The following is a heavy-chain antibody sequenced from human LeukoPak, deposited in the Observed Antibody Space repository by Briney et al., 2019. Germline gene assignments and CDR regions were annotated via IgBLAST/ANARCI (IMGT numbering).Heavy chain of an antibody. CDR1: GFTFSSFD. D-gene: IGHD3-10*01. CDR3: ARRLHDSGSYSADY. CDR2: IKFDGSQK. V-gene: IGHV3-30*02. J-gene: IGHJ4*02. Sequence: TGGSLGLSCAPSGFTFSSFDMHWVRQRPDKGLEWVAFIKFDGSQKYYADSVRGRFTVSRYNSRNMLYLQLDSLRDDDTAVYFCARRLHDSGSYSADYWGQGTLVTVSS.